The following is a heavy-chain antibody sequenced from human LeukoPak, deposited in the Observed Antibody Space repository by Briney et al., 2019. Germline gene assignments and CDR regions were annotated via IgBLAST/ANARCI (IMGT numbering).Heavy chain of an antibody. J-gene: IGHJ4*02. CDR1: GGSISSSSYY. V-gene: IGHV4-39*01. Sequence: SETLSLTCTVSGGSISSSSYYWGWIRQPPRKGLEWIGSIYYSGSTYYNPSLKSRVTISVDTSKNEFSLKLSSVTAADTAVYYCARRSGWYYFDYWGQGTLVTVSS. D-gene: IGHD6-19*01. CDR3: ARRSGWYYFDY. CDR2: IYYSGST.